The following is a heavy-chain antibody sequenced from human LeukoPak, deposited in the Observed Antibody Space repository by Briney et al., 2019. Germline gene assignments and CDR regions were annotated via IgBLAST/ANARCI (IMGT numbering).Heavy chain of an antibody. Sequence: QTGGSLRLSCAASGFTFSSYWMSWVRQAPGKGLEWVANIKQDGSEKYYVDSVKGRFTISRDNAKNSLYLQMNSLRAEDTAVYYCARDRAYYDSSGWRDFDYWGQGTLVTVSS. CDR2: IKQDGSEK. V-gene: IGHV3-7*01. CDR3: ARDRAYYDSSGWRDFDY. CDR1: GFTFSSYW. J-gene: IGHJ4*02. D-gene: IGHD3-22*01.